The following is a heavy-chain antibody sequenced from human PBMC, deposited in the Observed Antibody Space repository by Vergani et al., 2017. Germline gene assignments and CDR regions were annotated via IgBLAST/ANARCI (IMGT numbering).Heavy chain of an antibody. V-gene: IGHV1-69*04. CDR2: IIPILGIA. Sequence: QVQLVQSGAEVKKPGSSVKVSCKASGGTFSSYAISWVRHAPGQGLEWMGRIIPILGIANDAQKFQGRVTITADKSTSTAYMELSSLRFEDTAVYYCARSYYYDSSGALDYWGQGTLVTVSS. J-gene: IGHJ4*02. D-gene: IGHD3-22*01. CDR3: ARSYYYDSSGALDY. CDR1: GGTFSSYA.